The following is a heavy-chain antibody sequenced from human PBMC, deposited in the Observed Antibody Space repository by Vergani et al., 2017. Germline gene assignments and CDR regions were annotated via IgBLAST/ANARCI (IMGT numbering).Heavy chain of an antibody. V-gene: IGHV1-18*01. D-gene: IGHD3-16*02. CDR1: GYTFTSYG. CDR3: AVDQLYDYVWGSYRYTLCDY. CDR2: ISAYNCNT. Sequence: QVQLVQSGAEVKKPGASVKVSCKASGYTFTSYGISWVRQAPGQGLEWMGWISAYNCNTNYAQKLQGRGTMTTDTSTSTAYMELRSLRSDDTAGYYCAVDQLYDYVWGSYRYTLCDYWGQGTLVTVSS. J-gene: IGHJ4*02.